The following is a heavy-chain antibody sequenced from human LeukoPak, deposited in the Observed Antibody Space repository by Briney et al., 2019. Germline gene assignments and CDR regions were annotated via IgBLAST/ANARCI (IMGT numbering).Heavy chain of an antibody. J-gene: IGHJ5*02. CDR2: INPSGGST. CDR1: GYTFTSYY. D-gene: IGHD6-19*01. Sequence: VASVKVSCKASGYTFTSYYMHWVRQAPGQGLEWMGIINPSGGSTSYAQKFQGRATMTRDMSTSTVYMELSSLRSEDTAVYYCARDPSPYSSGWSWFDPWGQGTLVTVSS. V-gene: IGHV1-46*01. CDR3: ARDPSPYSSGWSWFDP.